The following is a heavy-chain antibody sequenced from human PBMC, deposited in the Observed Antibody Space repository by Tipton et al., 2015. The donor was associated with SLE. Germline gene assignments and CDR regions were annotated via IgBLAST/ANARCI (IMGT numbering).Heavy chain of an antibody. CDR1: GYSFTSYG. J-gene: IGHJ1*01. D-gene: IGHD3-3*01. CDR2: ISAYNGKT. V-gene: IGHV1-18*01. CDR3: VRAGFLGWFEFFQH. Sequence: QSGPEVKKPGASVKVSCKASGYSFTSYGINWVRQAPGQGLEWMGWISAYNGKTSYAQKFQGRVTLTTQTSASTAYMELRSLRFDDTAVYYCVRAGFLGWFEFFQHWGQGPLVTVSS.